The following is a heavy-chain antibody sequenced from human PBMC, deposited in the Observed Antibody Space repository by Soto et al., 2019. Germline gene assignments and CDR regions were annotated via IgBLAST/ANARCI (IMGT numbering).Heavy chain of an antibody. CDR2: ISGRGGST. J-gene: IGHJ4*02. CDR3: AVGLIRDIVVVNAIRSMNY. Sequence: EVQLLESGGGLVQPGGSLRLSCAASGFTFSSYAMSWVRQAPGKGLVWVSAISGRGGSTYYADSVKGRFTISRDNSKNTLYLQMNSLRAEDTAVYYCAVGLIRDIVVVNAIRSMNYWGQGTLVTVSS. D-gene: IGHD2-21*01. V-gene: IGHV3-23*01. CDR1: GFTFSSYA.